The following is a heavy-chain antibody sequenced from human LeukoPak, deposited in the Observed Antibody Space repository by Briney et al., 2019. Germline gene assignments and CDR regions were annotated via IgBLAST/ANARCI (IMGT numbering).Heavy chain of an antibody. J-gene: IGHJ4*02. CDR1: GFTFSSYA. Sequence: QTGGSLRLSCAASGFTFSSYAMSWVRQAPGKGLEWASAISGSGGSTYYADSVKGRFTISRNNSKNTLYLQMNSLRAEDTAVYYCAKAAAVVTAIPIDYWGQGTLVTVSS. D-gene: IGHD2-21*02. V-gene: IGHV3-23*01. CDR2: ISGSGGST. CDR3: AKAAAVVTAIPIDY.